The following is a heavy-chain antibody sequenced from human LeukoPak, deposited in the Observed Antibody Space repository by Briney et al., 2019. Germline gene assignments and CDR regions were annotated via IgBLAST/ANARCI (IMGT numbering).Heavy chain of an antibody. Sequence: GGSLRLSCAASGFTFSSYEMNWVRQAPGKGLEWVSYISSSGSTIYYAGSVKGRFTISRDNAKNSLYLQMNSLRAEDTAVYYCARGDYGDSDYYYYGMDVWGQGTTVTVSS. J-gene: IGHJ6*02. CDR1: GFTFSSYE. CDR2: ISSSGSTI. D-gene: IGHD4-17*01. CDR3: ARGDYGDSDYYYYGMDV. V-gene: IGHV3-48*03.